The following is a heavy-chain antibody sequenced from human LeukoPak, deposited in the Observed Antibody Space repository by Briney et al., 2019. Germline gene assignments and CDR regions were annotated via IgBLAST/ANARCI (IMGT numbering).Heavy chain of an antibody. D-gene: IGHD3-22*01. CDR3: ARDDSSGYYYGFWFDP. CDR1: GFTFSSYA. CDR2: ISYDGSNK. J-gene: IGHJ5*02. Sequence: SLRLSCAASGFTFSSYAMHWVRQAPGKGLEWVAVISYDGSNKYYADSVKGRFTISRDNSKNTLYLQMNSLRAEDTAVYYCARDDSSGYYYGFWFDPWGQGTLVTVSS. V-gene: IGHV3-30-3*01.